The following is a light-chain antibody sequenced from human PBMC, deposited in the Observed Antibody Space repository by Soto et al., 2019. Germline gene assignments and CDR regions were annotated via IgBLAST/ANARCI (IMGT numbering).Light chain of an antibody. Sequence: QSVLTQPRSVSGSPGQSVTISCTGTNSDVGGYNFVSWYQQLPGKAPKLMISAVSQRPSGVPDRFSGSKSGNTASLTISGLQADDEADYFCCSYSSTSTPYVFGGGTKLTVL. CDR3: CSYSSTSTPYV. J-gene: IGLJ1*01. CDR1: NSDVGGYNF. CDR2: AVS. V-gene: IGLV2-11*01.